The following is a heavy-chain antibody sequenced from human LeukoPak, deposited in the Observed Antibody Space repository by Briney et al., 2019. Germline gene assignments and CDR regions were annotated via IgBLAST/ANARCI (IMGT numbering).Heavy chain of an antibody. Sequence: ASVKVSCKASGYTFTSYDINWVQQATGQGLEWMGWMNPNSGNTGYAQKFQGRVTMTRNTSISTAYMELSSLRSEDTAVYYCAREGGSSSSIYYYYYGMDVWGQGTTVTVSS. CDR1: GYTFTSYD. V-gene: IGHV1-8*01. D-gene: IGHD6-13*01. CDR3: AREGGSSSSIYYYYYGMDV. J-gene: IGHJ6*02. CDR2: MNPNSGNT.